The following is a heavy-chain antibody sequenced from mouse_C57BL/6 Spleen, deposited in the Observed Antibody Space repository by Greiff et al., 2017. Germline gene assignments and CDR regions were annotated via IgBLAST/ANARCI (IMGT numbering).Heavy chain of an antibody. V-gene: IGHV2-9-1*01. J-gene: IGHJ2*01. CDR1: GFSLTSYA. CDR3: ARNTDTTVVFDY. D-gene: IGHD1-1*01. CDR2: IWTGGGT. Sequence: VQLQQSGPGLVAPSQSLSITCTVSGFSLTSYAISWVRQPPGKGLEWLGVIWTGGGTTYNSALKSRLSISKDNSKSQVFLKMNSLQTDDTARYYCARNTDTTVVFDYWGQGTTLTVSS.